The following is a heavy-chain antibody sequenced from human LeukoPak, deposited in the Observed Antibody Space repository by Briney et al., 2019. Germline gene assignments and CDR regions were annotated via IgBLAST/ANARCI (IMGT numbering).Heavy chain of an antibody. CDR3: ASFAELPYAFDI. CDR2: IYYSGST. Sequence: SETLSLTCTVSGGSISSYYWGWIRQPPGKGLEWIGSIYYSGSTYYNPSLKSRVTISVDTSKNQFSLKLSSVTAADTAVYYCASFAELPYAFDIWGQGTMVTVSS. J-gene: IGHJ3*02. V-gene: IGHV4-39*07. D-gene: IGHD1-26*01. CDR1: GGSISSYY.